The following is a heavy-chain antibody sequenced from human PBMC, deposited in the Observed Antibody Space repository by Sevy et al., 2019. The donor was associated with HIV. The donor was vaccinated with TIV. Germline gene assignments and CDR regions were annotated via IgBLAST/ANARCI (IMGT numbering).Heavy chain of an antibody. J-gene: IGHJ6*02. CDR1: GFTFSSYA. CDR3: AKVQTITMIVVVIRPVDYYGMDV. V-gene: IGHV3-23*01. D-gene: IGHD3-22*01. Sequence: GGSLRLSCAASGFTFSSYAMSWVRQAPGKGLEWVSAISGSGGSTYYADSLKGRFTISRDNSKNTLYLQMNSLRAEDTAVYYCAKVQTITMIVVVIRPVDYYGMDVWGQGTTVTVSS. CDR2: ISGSGGST.